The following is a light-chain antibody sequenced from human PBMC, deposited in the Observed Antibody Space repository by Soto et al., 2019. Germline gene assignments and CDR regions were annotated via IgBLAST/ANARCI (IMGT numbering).Light chain of an antibody. Sequence: DIPMTQSPSSLSASVGDRVTITCRASQGIRYYLAWYQQKPGKVPKLLIYAASTLQSGVPSRFSGSGSGTDFTLTISSLQPEDVATYYCQNYDSAPFTFGPGTKVDMK. J-gene: IGKJ3*01. CDR2: AAS. V-gene: IGKV1-27*01. CDR1: QGIRYY. CDR3: QNYDSAPFT.